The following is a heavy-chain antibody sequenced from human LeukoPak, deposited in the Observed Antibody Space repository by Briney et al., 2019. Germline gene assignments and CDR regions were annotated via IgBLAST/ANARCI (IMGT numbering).Heavy chain of an antibody. V-gene: IGHV4-61*01. CDR1: GGSISSSSYY. Sequence: SETLSLTCTVSGGSISSSSYYWGWIRQPPGKGLEWIGYIYYSGSTNYNPSLKSRVTISVDTSKNQFSLKLSSVTAADTAVYYCAREGGPWGSIGLFDYWGQGTLVTVSS. CDR3: AREGGPWGSIGLFDY. J-gene: IGHJ4*02. D-gene: IGHD7-27*01. CDR2: IYYSGST.